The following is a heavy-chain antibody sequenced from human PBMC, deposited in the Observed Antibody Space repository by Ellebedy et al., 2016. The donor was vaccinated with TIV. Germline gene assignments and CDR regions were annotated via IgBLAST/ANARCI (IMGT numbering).Heavy chain of an antibody. D-gene: IGHD1-1*01. CDR2: IYSSGIT. CDR3: ARVEYGLAFHI. J-gene: IGHJ3*02. V-gene: IGHV3-66*01. Sequence: GGSLRLSCAASGFAVSSSYMSWVRQAPGKGLEWVSVIYSSGITYYAESVKGRFTISRDNSRDNSKNTLDLQMNGLRAEDTAVYYCARVEYGLAFHIWGQGTMVTVSS. CDR1: GFAVSSSY.